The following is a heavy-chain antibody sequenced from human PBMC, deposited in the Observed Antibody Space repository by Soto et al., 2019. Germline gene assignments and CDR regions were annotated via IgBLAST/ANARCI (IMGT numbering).Heavy chain of an antibody. Sequence: ASVKVSCKSSGYTFINYYVHWVRQAPGQGLEWMGMINPSGGRTTYPQKFQGRVTISRDNSKSTVYLQMNSLRPEDTAVYYCAKNTVGLSRYYYYGMDVWGQGTTVTVSS. V-gene: IGHV1-46*01. J-gene: IGHJ6*02. D-gene: IGHD5-12*01. CDR3: AKNTVGLSRYYYYGMDV. CDR2: INPSGGRT. CDR1: GYTFINYY.